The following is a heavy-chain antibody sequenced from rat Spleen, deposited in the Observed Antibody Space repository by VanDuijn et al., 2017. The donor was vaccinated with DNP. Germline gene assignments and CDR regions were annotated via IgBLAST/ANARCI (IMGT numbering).Heavy chain of an antibody. Sequence: EVQLVESGGGFVQPGRSLKLSCAASGFTFSNYGMAWVRQAPTKGLEWVASITNSGGSIYYRDSVKGRFTISRDNAKSTLYLQMDSLRSEDTATYYCAKDMWDNSGFYFDYWGQGVMVTVSS. CDR3: AKDMWDNSGFYFDY. CDR1: GFTFSNYG. CDR2: ITNSGGSI. V-gene: IGHV5S13*01. J-gene: IGHJ2*01. D-gene: IGHD4-3*01.